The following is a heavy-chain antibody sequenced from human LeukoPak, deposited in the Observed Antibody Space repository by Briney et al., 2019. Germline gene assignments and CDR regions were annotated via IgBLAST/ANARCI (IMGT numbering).Heavy chain of an antibody. V-gene: IGHV4-59*01. J-gene: IGHJ6*03. CDR1: GGSISSYY. CDR2: IYYSGST. D-gene: IGHD3-10*01. CDR3: ARLWFGERYCYYYMDV. Sequence: SETLSLTCTVSGGSISSYYWSWIRQPPGQGLEWIGYIYYSGSTNYNPSPKSRVTISVDTSKNQFSLKLSSVTAADTAVYYCARLWFGERYCYYYMDVWGKGTTVTVSS.